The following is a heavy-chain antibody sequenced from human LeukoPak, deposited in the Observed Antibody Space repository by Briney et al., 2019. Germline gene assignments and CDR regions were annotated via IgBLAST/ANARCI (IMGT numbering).Heavy chain of an antibody. V-gene: IGHV4-59*08. CDR2: IYYSGST. J-gene: IGHJ5*02. CDR1: GGSISSYY. Sequence: PSETLSLTCTVVGGSISSYYWSWIRQPPGKGLECIGYIYYSGSTNYNPSLKSRVTISVDTSKNQISLKLSSVTAADTAVYYCARFNRGALAGKGWFDPWGQGTLVTVSS. D-gene: IGHD6-19*01. CDR3: ARFNRGALAGKGWFDP.